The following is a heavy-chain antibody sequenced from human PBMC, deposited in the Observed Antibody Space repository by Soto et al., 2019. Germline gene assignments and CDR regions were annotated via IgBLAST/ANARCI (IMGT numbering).Heavy chain of an antibody. CDR2: MHYSGTT. CDR1: GGSISNGAYY. CDR3: ARGSSSASWFLQY. Sequence: KPSETLSLTCTVSGGSISNGAYYWGWIRHYPAKGLEWIVYMHYSGTTYYNPSLRSRVAISLDTSKKQFSLKLSSVTAADTGVYYCARGSSSASWFLQYWGQGSPVTVSS. J-gene: IGHJ1*01. V-gene: IGHV4-31*03. D-gene: IGHD6-13*01.